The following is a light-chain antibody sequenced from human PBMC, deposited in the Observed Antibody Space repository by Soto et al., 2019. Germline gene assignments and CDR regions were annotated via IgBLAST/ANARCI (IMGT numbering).Light chain of an antibody. CDR2: EVS. J-gene: IGLJ1*01. CDR3: QSFDSSLSAYV. Sequence: QSALTQPASVSGSPGQSITISCTGTSSDVGGYNYVSWYQQHPGKAPKLMIYEVSNRPSGVPDRFSASKSGTSASLAIPGLQAEDEAEYYCQSFDSSLSAYVFGTGTKLTVL. V-gene: IGLV2-14*01. CDR1: SSDVGGYNY.